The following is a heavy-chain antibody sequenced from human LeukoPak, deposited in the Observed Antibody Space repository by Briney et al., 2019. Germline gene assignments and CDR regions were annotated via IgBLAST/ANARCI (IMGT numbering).Heavy chain of an antibody. D-gene: IGHD2-2*01. J-gene: IGHJ4*02. Sequence: GGSLRLSCAASGFTFSSYSMNWVRQAPGKGLEWVSSISSSSSYIYYADSVKGRFTISRDNAKNSLYLQMNSLRAEDTAVYYCARSPVFAQLRSQLLLFDHWGQGTLVTVSS. CDR3: ARSPVFAQLRSQLLLFDH. CDR1: GFTFSSYS. V-gene: IGHV3-21*01. CDR2: ISSSSSYI.